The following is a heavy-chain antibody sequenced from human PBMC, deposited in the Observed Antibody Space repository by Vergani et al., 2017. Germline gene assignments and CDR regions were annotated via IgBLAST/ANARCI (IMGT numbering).Heavy chain of an antibody. CDR1: GYSISSGYY. J-gene: IGHJ3*02. D-gene: IGHD2-21*02. CDR2: IYYSGST. V-gene: IGHV4-61*01. CDR3: ARNPYCGGDCYSDAFDI. Sequence: QVQLQESGPGLVKPSETLSLTCAVSGYSISSGYYWGWIRQPPGKGLEWIGYIYYSGSTNYNPSLKSRVTISVDTSKNQFSLKLSSVTAADTAVYYCARNPYCGGDCYSDAFDIWGQGTMVTVS.